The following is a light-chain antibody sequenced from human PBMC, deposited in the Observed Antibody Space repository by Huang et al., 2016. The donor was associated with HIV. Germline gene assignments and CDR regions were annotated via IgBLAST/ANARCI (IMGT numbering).Light chain of an antibody. Sequence: DIVMTQTPLSLSVTPGQPASISCKSSQRLLHSDGKTYLYRYLQKPGQPPQLLLYEVSNRFSGGPERFSGSGSGRDFTVKISRVEAEDVGVYYCMHSTQHPYTFGQGTKLEIK. CDR3: MHSTQHPYT. V-gene: IGKV2D-29*01. J-gene: IGKJ2*01. CDR1: QRLLHSDGKTY. CDR2: EVS.